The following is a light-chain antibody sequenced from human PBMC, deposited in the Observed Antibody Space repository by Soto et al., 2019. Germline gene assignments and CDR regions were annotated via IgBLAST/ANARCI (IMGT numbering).Light chain of an antibody. CDR1: QSVNSN. Sequence: EIVMTQSPATLSLSPGERATLSCRASQSVNSNLAWYQQKAGQAPRLLICGTSTRATGIPARFSGSGSGTEFTPTIRSLQSEDFAVYYCQQYNTWPPITFGQGTRLEIK. CDR3: QQYNTWPPIT. CDR2: GTS. J-gene: IGKJ5*01. V-gene: IGKV3-15*01.